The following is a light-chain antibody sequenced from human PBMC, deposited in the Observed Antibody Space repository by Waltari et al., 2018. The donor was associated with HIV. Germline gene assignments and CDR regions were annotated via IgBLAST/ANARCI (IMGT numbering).Light chain of an antibody. CDR1: SSDVGRYNL. V-gene: IGLV2-23*02. Sequence: QSALTQPASVSGSPGQSITIPCTGTSSDVGRYNLVSWYQQHPGKAPKLMIYEVSKRPSWVSNRFSGSKSGNTASLTISGLQAEDEADYYCCSYAGSSTYVFGTGTKVTVL. J-gene: IGLJ1*01. CDR3: CSYAGSSTYV. CDR2: EVS.